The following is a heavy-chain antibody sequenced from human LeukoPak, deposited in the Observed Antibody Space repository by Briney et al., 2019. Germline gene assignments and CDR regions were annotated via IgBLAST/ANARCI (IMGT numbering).Heavy chain of an antibody. CDR3: ARSLID. CDR2: TYRRSKWHN. CDR1: GDRVSSNRAP. Sequence: SQTLSLTCAISGDRVSSNRAPWSYIRQSPSGGFEWLRRTYRRSKWHNDNAVSVKSRIPIRPDTSKSLFFRQLNSVPLEDTPVYYCARSLIDRGQGTLVTVSS. V-gene: IGHV6-1*01. J-gene: IGHJ4*02.